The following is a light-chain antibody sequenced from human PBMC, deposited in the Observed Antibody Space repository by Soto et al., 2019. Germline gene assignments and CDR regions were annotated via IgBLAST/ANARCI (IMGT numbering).Light chain of an antibody. J-gene: IGKJ1*01. V-gene: IGKV3-20*01. CDR1: QSISSSY. CDR3: QQYGSAPRM. CDR2: GAS. Sequence: EIVLTQSPGTLSLSPGERATLSCRASQSISSSYLAWYQQRPGQAPRLLMYGASSRATGIPDRFSGSGSGTDFTLTISRLEPEDFAVYYCQQYGSAPRMFGQGTKVDIK.